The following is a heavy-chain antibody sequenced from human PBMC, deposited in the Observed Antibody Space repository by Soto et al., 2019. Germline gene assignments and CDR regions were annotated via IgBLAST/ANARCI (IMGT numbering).Heavy chain of an antibody. CDR1: GYTFTGYY. Sequence: QVQLVQSGAEVKKPGASVKVSCKASGYTFTGYYMHWVRQAPGQGLEWMGWINPNSGGTNYAQKFQGWVTMTRDTSIPTAYMRLSRLRTDDTAVYYCARDPGYCSGGSCLWGFAPWGQGTLVTVSS. D-gene: IGHD2-15*01. CDR3: ARDPGYCSGGSCLWGFAP. J-gene: IGHJ5*02. V-gene: IGHV1-2*04. CDR2: INPNSGGT.